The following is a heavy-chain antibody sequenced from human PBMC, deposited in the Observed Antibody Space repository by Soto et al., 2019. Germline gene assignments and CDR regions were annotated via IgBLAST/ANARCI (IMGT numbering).Heavy chain of an antibody. V-gene: IGHV3-30-3*01. CDR1: GFTFSSYA. CDR2: ISYDGSNK. D-gene: IGHD1-26*01. CDR3: ARYRERSIVGAAYYFDY. Sequence: GGSLRLSCAASGFTFSSYAMHWVRQAPGKGLEWVAVISYDGSNKYYADSVKGRLTISRDNSKNTLYLQMNSLRAEDTAVYYCARYRERSIVGAAYYFDYWGQGTLVTVSS. J-gene: IGHJ4*02.